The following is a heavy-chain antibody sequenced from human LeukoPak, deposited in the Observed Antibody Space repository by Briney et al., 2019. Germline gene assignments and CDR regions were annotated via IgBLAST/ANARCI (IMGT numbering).Heavy chain of an antibody. V-gene: IGHV3-23*01. CDR1: GFTFSSYA. CDR2: ISGSGGST. Sequence: GGSLRLSCAASGFTFSSYAMSWVRQAPGKGLEWVSAISGSGGSTYYADSVKGRFTISRDNSKNTLYLQMNSLRAEDTAVYYCAKAAGMVRGVSGWFDPWGQGTLVTVSS. J-gene: IGHJ5*02. D-gene: IGHD3-10*01. CDR3: AKAAGMVRGVSGWFDP.